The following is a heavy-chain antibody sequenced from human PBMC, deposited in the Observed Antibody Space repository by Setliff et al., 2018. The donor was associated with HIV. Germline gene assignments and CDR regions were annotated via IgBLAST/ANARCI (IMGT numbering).Heavy chain of an antibody. Sequence: PGGSLRLSCAASGFTFSSYEMNWVRQAPGKGLEWVSYIDSSASTIKYADSVKGRFTISRDNAKNSLFLQMNSLRAEDTAVYYCARGRHLVSGEWYFERWGQGTLVTVSS. J-gene: IGHJ4*02. CDR2: IDSSASTI. D-gene: IGHD3-3*01. CDR3: ARGRHLVSGEWYFER. CDR1: GFTFSSYE. V-gene: IGHV3-48*03.